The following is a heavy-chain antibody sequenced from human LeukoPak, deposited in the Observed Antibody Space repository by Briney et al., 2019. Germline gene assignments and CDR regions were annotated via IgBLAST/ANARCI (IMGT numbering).Heavy chain of an antibody. V-gene: IGHV3-21*01. Sequence: GGSLRLSCAASGFTFSNHNMNWVRQAPGKGLEWVSSISTSSSYIYYADSVKGRFTIPRDNAKNSLYLQMNSLRAEDTAVYYCARVDPGSYLMFYYVDFWGQGTLVTVSS. D-gene: IGHD3-10*01. CDR3: ARVDPGSYLMFYYVDF. J-gene: IGHJ4*02. CDR2: ISTSSSYI. CDR1: GFTFSNHN.